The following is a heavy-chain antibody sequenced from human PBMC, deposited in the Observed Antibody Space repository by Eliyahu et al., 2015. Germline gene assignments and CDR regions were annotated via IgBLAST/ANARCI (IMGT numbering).Heavy chain of an antibody. V-gene: IGHV3-48*01. D-gene: IGHD3-3*01. Sequence: EVQLVESGGGLVQPGGSLRLACAASGFXFSXYSMNWVRQAPGKGLEWVSYISSSSSTIYYADSVKGRFTISRDNAKNSLYLQMNSLRAEDTAVYYCARDSDLPEWLFGNDYWGQGTLVTVSS. CDR1: GFXFSXYS. CDR3: ARDSDLPEWLFGNDY. CDR2: ISSSSSTI. J-gene: IGHJ4*02.